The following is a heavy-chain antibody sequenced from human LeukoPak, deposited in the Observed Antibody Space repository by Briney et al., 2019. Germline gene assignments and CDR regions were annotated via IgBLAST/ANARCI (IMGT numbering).Heavy chain of an antibody. CDR2: ISAYNGNT. V-gene: IGHV1-18*01. Sequence: GASVKVSCKASGYTFTSYGISWVRQAPGQGLEWMGWISAYNGNTNYAQKLQGRVTMTTDTSTSTAYMELRSLRSDDTAVYYCARGMYYDILTGTYYYYYYGMDVWGQGTTVTVSS. CDR3: ARGMYYDILTGTYYYYYYGMDV. D-gene: IGHD3-9*01. CDR1: GYTFTSYG. J-gene: IGHJ6*02.